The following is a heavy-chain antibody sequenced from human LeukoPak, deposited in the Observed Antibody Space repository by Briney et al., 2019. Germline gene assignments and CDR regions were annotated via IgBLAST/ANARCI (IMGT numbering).Heavy chain of an antibody. Sequence: SEALSLTCTVSGGSISSYYWSWIRQPPGKGLEWIGYIYYSGSTNYNPSLKSRVTISVDTSKNQFSLKLSSVTAADTAVYYCARVYYDFWSGHRTNYYMDVWGKGTTVTVSS. J-gene: IGHJ6*03. CDR2: IYYSGST. CDR1: GGSISSYY. D-gene: IGHD3-3*01. CDR3: ARVYYDFWSGHRTNYYMDV. V-gene: IGHV4-59*01.